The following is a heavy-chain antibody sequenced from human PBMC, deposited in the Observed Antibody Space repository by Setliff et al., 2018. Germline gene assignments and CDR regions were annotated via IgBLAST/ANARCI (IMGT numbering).Heavy chain of an antibody. Sequence: SETLSLTCAAYGGTFSDYHWTWIRQSPEKGLEWIGEINHRGSTNYNPSLKSRVTMSVDTSKNQFSLKLNSVTAADTATYYCARDRSYYASGSFTKWFDYWGQGALVTVSS. CDR1: GGTFSDYH. D-gene: IGHD3-10*01. CDR2: INHRGST. V-gene: IGHV4-34*01. J-gene: IGHJ4*02. CDR3: ARDRSYYASGSFTKWFDY.